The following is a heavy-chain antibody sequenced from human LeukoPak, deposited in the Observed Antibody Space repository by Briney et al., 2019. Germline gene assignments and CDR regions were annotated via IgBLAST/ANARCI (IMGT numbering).Heavy chain of an antibody. D-gene: IGHD3-22*01. Sequence: SETLSLTCTVSGGSISSSSYYWGWIRQPPGKGLEWIGSIYYSGSTYYNPSLKSRVTISVDTSKNQFSLKLSSVTAADTAVYYCAREGDYYDSSGYSWYFDLWGRGTLVTVSS. V-gene: IGHV4-39*02. J-gene: IGHJ2*01. CDR2: IYYSGST. CDR1: GGSISSSSYY. CDR3: AREGDYYDSSGYSWYFDL.